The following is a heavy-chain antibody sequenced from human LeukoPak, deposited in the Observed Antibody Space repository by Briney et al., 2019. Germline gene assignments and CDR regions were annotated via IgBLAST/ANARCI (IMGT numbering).Heavy chain of an antibody. D-gene: IGHD2-15*01. Sequence: SETLSLTCTVSGGSISSSSYYWGWIRQPPGKGLEWIGSIYYSGGTYYNPSLKSRVTISVDTSKNQFSLKLSSVTAADTAIYYCARAVIVVAAATQRNWFDPWGQGTLVTVSS. CDR2: IYYSGGT. CDR3: ARAVIVVAAATQRNWFDP. V-gene: IGHV4-39*07. CDR1: GGSISSSSYY. J-gene: IGHJ5*02.